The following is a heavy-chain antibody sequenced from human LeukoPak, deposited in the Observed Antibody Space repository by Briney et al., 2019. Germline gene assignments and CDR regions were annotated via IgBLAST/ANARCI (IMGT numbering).Heavy chain of an antibody. V-gene: IGHV3-21*01. CDR1: GFTFSSFG. CDR3: AKDPTGYNEPLPFDY. CDR2: ISSSGGYI. D-gene: IGHD5-24*01. Sequence: GGSLRLSCAASGFTFSSFGMNWVRQAPGKGLDWVSSISSSGGYIYYADSVKGRFTISRDNAKNSLYLQMNSLRAEDTAVYYCAKDPTGYNEPLPFDYWGQGTLVTVSS. J-gene: IGHJ4*02.